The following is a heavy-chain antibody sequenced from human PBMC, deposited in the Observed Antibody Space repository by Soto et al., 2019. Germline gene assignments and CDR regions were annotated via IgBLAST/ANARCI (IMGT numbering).Heavy chain of an antibody. CDR2: ISYDGSNT. CDR1: GFTFSSYG. CDR3: AKEGGLSGSYYISSSYYFDY. D-gene: IGHD1-26*01. Sequence: QVQLVESGGGVVQPGRSLRFSCVASGFTFSSYGMHWVRQAPGKGLEWVAIISYDGSNTYYADSVKGRFTISRDNSKNTLFLQIISLRAEDTSVYYCAKEGGLSGSYYISSSYYFDYWGQGTLVTVSS. J-gene: IGHJ4*02. V-gene: IGHV3-30*18.